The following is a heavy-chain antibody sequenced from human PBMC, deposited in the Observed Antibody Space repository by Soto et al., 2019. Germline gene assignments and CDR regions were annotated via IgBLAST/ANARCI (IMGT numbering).Heavy chain of an antibody. J-gene: IGHJ4*02. Sequence: EMQLVESGGGLVQRGGSLRLSCAASGFGVLSNYMAWVRQAPGEGLEWVSVIYNDDSTYYADSVKGRFTISRDKSRTTLYLEMNSLRVEDTAMYFCASVATLYYFDSWGQGALVTVSS. CDR3: ASVATLYYFDS. D-gene: IGHD2-21*01. CDR2: IYNDDST. V-gene: IGHV3-66*01. CDR1: GFGVLSNY.